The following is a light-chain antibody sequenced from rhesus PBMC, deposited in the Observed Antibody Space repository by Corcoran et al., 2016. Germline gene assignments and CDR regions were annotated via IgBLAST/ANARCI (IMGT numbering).Light chain of an antibody. CDR3: PQYNSAPWT. J-gene: IGKJ1*01. CDR1: QGISSW. CDR2: KAS. Sequence: DIQMTQSPSSLSASVGDRVTITCRARQGISSWLAWYQQKPGKAPKLLNHKASRLQSGVPSRFSGGGTGPDFTLPISSLQPEAFATYYCPQYNSAPWTFGQGTKVEIK. V-gene: IGKV1-21*01.